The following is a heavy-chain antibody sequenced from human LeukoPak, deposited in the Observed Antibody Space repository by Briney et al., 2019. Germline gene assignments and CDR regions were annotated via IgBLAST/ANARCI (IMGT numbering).Heavy chain of an antibody. CDR3: ARGGYYDSSSSRDAFDI. Sequence: SETLSLTCTVSGGSISSGSYFWNWIRQPAGKGLEWIGRIYTSGSTDYNPSLKSRVTISLDTSTNQFSLKLSSVTAADTAVYYCARGGYYDSSSSRDAFDIWGQGTMVTVSS. CDR2: IYTSGST. D-gene: IGHD3-22*01. J-gene: IGHJ3*02. CDR1: GGSISSGSYF. V-gene: IGHV4-61*02.